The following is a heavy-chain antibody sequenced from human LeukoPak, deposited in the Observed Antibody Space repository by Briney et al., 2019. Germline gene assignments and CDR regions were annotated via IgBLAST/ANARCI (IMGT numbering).Heavy chain of an antibody. CDR3: AAVYDSSGYLGY. Sequence: GASVTVSCKASGFTFTSSAVQWVRQARGQRLEWIGWIVVGSGNTNYAQKFQERVTITRDMSTSTAYMELSSLRSEDTAVYYCAAVYDSSGYLGYWGQGTLVTVSS. J-gene: IGHJ4*02. CDR2: IVVGSGNT. CDR1: GFTFTSSA. V-gene: IGHV1-58*01. D-gene: IGHD3-22*01.